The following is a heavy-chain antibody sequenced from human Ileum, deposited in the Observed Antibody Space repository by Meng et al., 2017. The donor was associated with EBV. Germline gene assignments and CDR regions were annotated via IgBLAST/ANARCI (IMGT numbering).Heavy chain of an antibody. D-gene: IGHD3-10*01. Sequence: HVPPSVPSLATSSETPSPTCAVSGDSITNHNLCAWVRQPPGNALEWIWETPHRGSSAYNPSLKSRVSMSIAKSKNQFSLKLTSVTAADTAVYHCLRWSGGSVWGQGTLVTVFS. CDR2: TPHRGSS. J-gene: IGHJ1*01. V-gene: IGHV4-4*02. CDR1: GDSITNHNL. CDR3: LRWSGGSV.